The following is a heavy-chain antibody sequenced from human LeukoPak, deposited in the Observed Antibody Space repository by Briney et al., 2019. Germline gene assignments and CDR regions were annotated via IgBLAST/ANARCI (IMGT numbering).Heavy chain of an antibody. CDR1: GFTFSSYA. CDR3: ARDPRATVVTPNFDY. Sequence: PGGSLRLSCAASGFTFSSYAMSWVRQAPGKGLEWVSGISGSGGSTYYADSVKGRFTISRDNAKNSLYLQMNSLRAEDTAVYYCARDPRATVVTPNFDYWGQGTLVTVSS. J-gene: IGHJ4*02. D-gene: IGHD4-23*01. CDR2: ISGSGGST. V-gene: IGHV3-23*01.